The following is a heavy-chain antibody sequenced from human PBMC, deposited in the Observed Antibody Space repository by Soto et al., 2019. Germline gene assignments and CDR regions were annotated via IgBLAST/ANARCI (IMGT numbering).Heavy chain of an antibody. CDR3: AKEIVAAAYAETSPFDL. CDR1: GFTFSSYW. V-gene: IGHV3-74*01. Sequence: GGSLRLSCAASGFTFSSYWMHWVRQAPGKGLVWVSRINSDGSSTSYADSVKGRFTISRDNAKNTLYLQMNSLRAEDTAVYYCAKEIVAAAYAETSPFDLWGQGTLVTVSS. CDR2: INSDGSST. J-gene: IGHJ4*02. D-gene: IGHD2-8*01.